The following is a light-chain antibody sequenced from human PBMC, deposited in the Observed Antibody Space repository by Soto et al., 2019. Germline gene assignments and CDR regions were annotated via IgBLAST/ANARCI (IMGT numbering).Light chain of an antibody. Sequence: QSVLTQPPSASGSPGQSVTISCTGASGDVGGYNYVSWYQQHPGKAPKLMILEVSERPSGVPDRFSASKSGNTASLTVSGLQAEDEADYYCSSYAGSKNYVFGTGTKHTVL. CDR3: SSYAGSKNYV. J-gene: IGLJ1*01. CDR1: SGDVGGYNY. V-gene: IGLV2-8*01. CDR2: EVS.